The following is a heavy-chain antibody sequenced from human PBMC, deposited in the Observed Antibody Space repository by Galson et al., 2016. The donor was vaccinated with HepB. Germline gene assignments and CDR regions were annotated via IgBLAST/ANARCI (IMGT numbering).Heavy chain of an antibody. V-gene: IGHV1-18*01. Sequence: SVKVSCKASGYTFTNYGISWVRQAPGQGLEWMGWISAHNGNIKYSQKLQGRVTMTTDTSTSTAYMELRSLRSDDTAMYYCARDQSILMVYGYYYGLDIWGQGTTVTVSS. CDR3: ARDQSILMVYGYYYGLDI. CDR1: GYTFTNYG. D-gene: IGHD2-8*01. CDR2: ISAHNGNI. J-gene: IGHJ6*02.